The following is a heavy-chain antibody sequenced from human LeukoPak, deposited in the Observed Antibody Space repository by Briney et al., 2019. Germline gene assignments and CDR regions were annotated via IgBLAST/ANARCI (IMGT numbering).Heavy chain of an antibody. CDR1: GFTFSRSG. J-gene: IGHJ5*02. CDR2: TSFDGYNK. Sequence: PGRSLRLSCAASGFTFSRSGMHWVRQAPGKGLEWVAVTSFDGYNKNYADSVKGRFTISRDDSNNALYLQMNSLRGEDTAVYFCAKGNYGASPFDPWGQGTLVIVSS. D-gene: IGHD4/OR15-4a*01. CDR3: AKGNYGASPFDP. V-gene: IGHV3-30*18.